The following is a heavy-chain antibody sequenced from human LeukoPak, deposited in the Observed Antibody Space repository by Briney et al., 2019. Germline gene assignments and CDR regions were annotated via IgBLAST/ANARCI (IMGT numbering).Heavy chain of an antibody. Sequence: ASVKVSCKASGYTFTSYGISWVRQAPGQGLEWMGGIIPIFGTANYAQKFQGRATITTDESTSTAYMELSSLRSEDTAVYYCARAGGGWLQSVPGWFDPWGQGTLVTVSS. CDR1: GYTFTSYG. CDR2: IIPIFGTA. D-gene: IGHD5-24*01. J-gene: IGHJ5*02. V-gene: IGHV1-69*05. CDR3: ARAGGGWLQSVPGWFDP.